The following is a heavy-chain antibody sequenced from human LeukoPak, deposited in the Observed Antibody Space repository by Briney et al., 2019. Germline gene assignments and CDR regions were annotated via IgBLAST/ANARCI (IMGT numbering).Heavy chain of an antibody. CDR2: IKSDGSST. CDR1: GFTFSDYW. CDR3: ARVDTAMNYYYYYYGMDV. V-gene: IGHV3-74*01. J-gene: IGHJ6*02. Sequence: GGSLRLSCAASGFTFSDYWMHWVRQAPGKGLVWVSRIKSDGSSTSYADSVKGRFTITRDSAKNTLYLQMNSLRAEDTAVYYCARVDTAMNYYYYYYGMDVWGQGTTVTVSS. D-gene: IGHD5-18*01.